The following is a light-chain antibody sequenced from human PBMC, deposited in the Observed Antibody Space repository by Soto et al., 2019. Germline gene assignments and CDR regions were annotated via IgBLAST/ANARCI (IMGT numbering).Light chain of an antibody. CDR2: DAS. V-gene: IGKV3-11*01. Sequence: EIVLTQSPATLSLSPGERATLSCRASQSVSSYLAWYQQKPGQAPRLLIYDASNRATGIPARFSGSGSGTDFTLTISSLEPEDFAVYYCQQRSNWPPGTWTFVQGTKVEIK. CDR1: QSVSSY. CDR3: QQRSNWPPGTWT. J-gene: IGKJ1*01.